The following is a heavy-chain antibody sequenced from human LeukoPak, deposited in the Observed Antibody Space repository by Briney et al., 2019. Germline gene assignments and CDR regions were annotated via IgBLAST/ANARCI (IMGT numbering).Heavy chain of an antibody. J-gene: IGHJ4*02. D-gene: IGHD4-17*01. CDR1: GFTFSSYA. V-gene: IGHV3-30*04. CDR3: AKDRSTVTEVNYFDY. CDR2: ISYDGSNK. Sequence: GGSLRLSCAASGFTFSSYAMHWVRQAPGKGLEWVAVISYDGSNKYYADSVKGRFTISRDNSKNTLYLQMNSLRAEDTAVYYCAKDRSTVTEVNYFDYWGQGTLVTVSS.